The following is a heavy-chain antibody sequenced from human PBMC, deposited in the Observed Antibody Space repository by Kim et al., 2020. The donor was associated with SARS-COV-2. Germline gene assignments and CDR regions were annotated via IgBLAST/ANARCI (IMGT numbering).Heavy chain of an antibody. J-gene: IGHJ6*02. Sequence: GRFNISRDNAKNSLYLQMHSLRAEDTAVYYCARDSAFTIFGVVTADYGMDVWGQGTTVTVSS. D-gene: IGHD3-3*01. V-gene: IGHV3-11*06. CDR3: ARDSAFTIFGVVTADYGMDV.